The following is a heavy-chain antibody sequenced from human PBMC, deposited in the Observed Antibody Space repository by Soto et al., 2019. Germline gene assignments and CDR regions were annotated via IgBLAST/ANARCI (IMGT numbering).Heavy chain of an antibody. CDR3: ARLKGMNTITYLDY. CDR2: IYPSDSDT. Sequence: GESLKISCSVSGYDFATYWIGWVRQVPGKGLEWVGIIYPSDSDTRYSPPFQGQVSISADTSLRTAFLQWNRLQPSDTAMYYCARLKGMNTITYLDYWGPGTPVTVS. V-gene: IGHV5-51*01. CDR1: GYDFATYW. J-gene: IGHJ4*02. D-gene: IGHD5-12*01.